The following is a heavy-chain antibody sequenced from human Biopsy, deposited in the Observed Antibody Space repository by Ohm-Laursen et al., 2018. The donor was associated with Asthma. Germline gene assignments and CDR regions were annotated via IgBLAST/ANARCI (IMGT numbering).Heavy chain of an antibody. D-gene: IGHD2-2*01. Sequence: VKISCKSLGGTFNTYVIGWVRQAPGQGLEWMGGINSVFGTTTYPQKFQDRVTITADDSTSTVYMELSSLRSEDTAVYYCARKAGSCISRTCYSLDFWGRGTLVTASS. CDR3: ARKAGSCISRTCYSLDF. CDR2: INSVFGTT. V-gene: IGHV1-69*13. J-gene: IGHJ4*02. CDR1: GGTFNTYV.